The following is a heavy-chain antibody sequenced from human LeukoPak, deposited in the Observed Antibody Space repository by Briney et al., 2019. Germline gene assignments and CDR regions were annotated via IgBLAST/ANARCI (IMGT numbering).Heavy chain of an antibody. D-gene: IGHD3-10*01. V-gene: IGHV1-69*04. CDR1: GGTFSSYA. CDR3: ARGSPYDPGDPSYYYGMDV. J-gene: IGHJ6*02. CDR2: IIPILGIA. Sequence: SEKVSCKASGGTFSSYAISWVRQAPGQGLEWMGRIIPILGIANYAQKFQGRVTITADKSTSTAYMELSSLRSEDTAVYYCARGSPYDPGDPSYYYGMDVWGQGTTVTVSS.